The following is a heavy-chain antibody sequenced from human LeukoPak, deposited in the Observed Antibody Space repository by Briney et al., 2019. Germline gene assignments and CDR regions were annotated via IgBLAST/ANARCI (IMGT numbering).Heavy chain of an antibody. CDR1: GGSFSGYY. J-gene: IGHJ5*02. CDR3: ARGRGDYYDSSGENWFDP. Sequence: ASETLSLTCAVYGGSFSGYYWSWIRQPPGKGLEWIGEINHSGSTNYNPSLKSRVTISVDTSKNQFSLKLSSVTAADTAVYYCARGRGDYYDSSGENWFDPWGQGTLVTVSS. D-gene: IGHD3-22*01. CDR2: INHSGST. V-gene: IGHV4-34*01.